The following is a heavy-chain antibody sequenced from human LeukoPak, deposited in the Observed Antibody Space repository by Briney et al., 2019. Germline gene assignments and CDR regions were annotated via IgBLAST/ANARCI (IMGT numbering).Heavy chain of an antibody. D-gene: IGHD3-3*01. V-gene: IGHV1-18*01. Sequence: ASVKVSCKASGYTFTSYGISWGRQAPGQGLEWMGWISAYNVNTNYAQKLQGRVTMTTDTSTSTAYMELRSLRSDDAAVYYCARDLPILEPHFDYWGQGTLVTVSS. J-gene: IGHJ4*02. CDR3: ARDLPILEPHFDY. CDR1: GYTFTSYG. CDR2: ISAYNVNT.